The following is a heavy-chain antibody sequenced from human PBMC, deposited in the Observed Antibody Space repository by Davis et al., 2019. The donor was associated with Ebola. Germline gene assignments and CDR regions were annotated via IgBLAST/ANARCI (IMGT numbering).Heavy chain of an antibody. D-gene: IGHD6-19*01. CDR1: GYTFTSYY. CDR2: INPSGGST. V-gene: IGHV1-46*01. J-gene: IGHJ4*01. Sequence: ASVKVSCKASGYTFTSYYMHWVRQAPGQGLEWMGIINPSGGSTSYAQKFQGRVTMTRDTSTSTVYMELSSLRSEDTAVYYCARGEHSSGWYSDYFDYWGQGTLVTVSS. CDR3: ARGEHSSGWYSDYFDY.